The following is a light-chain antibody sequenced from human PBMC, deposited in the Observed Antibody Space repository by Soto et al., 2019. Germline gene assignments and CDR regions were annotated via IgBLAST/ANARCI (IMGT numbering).Light chain of an antibody. CDR2: EGS. V-gene: IGLV2-23*01. Sequence: QSALTQPASVSGSPGQSXXISCTGTSSDVGSYNLVSWYQQHPGKAPKLMIYEGSKRPSGVSNRFSGSKSGNTASLTISGLQAEDEADYYCCSYAGSSTYVIGTGTKVTVL. CDR3: CSYAGSSTYV. J-gene: IGLJ1*01. CDR1: SSDVGSYNL.